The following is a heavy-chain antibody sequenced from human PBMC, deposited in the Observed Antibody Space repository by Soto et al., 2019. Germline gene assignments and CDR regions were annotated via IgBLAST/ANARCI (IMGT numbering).Heavy chain of an antibody. Sequence: QVKLVQSGGEVKKPGASVKISCKASGYTFSSYGISWVRKAPGQGLEGMGWISAYNGNTNYAQKFQGRVTMTTDTSTSTAYMELRSLRYDDTAIYYCARTLNEWLLGLEWGQGTLVTVSS. J-gene: IGHJ4*02. CDR1: GYTFSSYG. CDR2: ISAYNGNT. V-gene: IGHV1-18*01. CDR3: ARTLNEWLLGLE. D-gene: IGHD3-3*01.